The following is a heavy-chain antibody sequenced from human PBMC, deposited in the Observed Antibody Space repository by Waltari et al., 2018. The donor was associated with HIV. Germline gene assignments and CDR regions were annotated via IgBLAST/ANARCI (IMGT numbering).Heavy chain of an antibody. V-gene: IGHV4-34*01. D-gene: IGHD4-17*01. Sequence: QVQLQQWGAGLLKPSETLSLTCAVYGGSFSGYYWSWIRQPPGKGLEWIGETNHSGSTNYNPSLKSRVTISVDTSKNQFSLKLSSVTAADTAVYYCARGFGVYYGDYDPGADYWGQGTLVTVSS. CDR3: ARGFGVYYGDYDPGADY. CDR1: GGSFSGYY. CDR2: TNHSGST. J-gene: IGHJ4*02.